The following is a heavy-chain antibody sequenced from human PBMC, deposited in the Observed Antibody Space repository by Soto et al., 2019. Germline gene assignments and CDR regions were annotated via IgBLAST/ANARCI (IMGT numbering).Heavy chain of an antibody. CDR1: GYSFISFG. CDR3: ARAPHHDIANYYMDV. V-gene: IGHV1-18*01. J-gene: IGHJ6*03. Sequence: QVQLVQSGAEVKKPGATVKVSCKASGYSFISFGISWVRQAPGQGLEWMGWISGYSGNTYYTQEFQYRVTVTTDTSTSTAYMELRSLRSDDTALYYCARAPHHDIANYYMDVWGKGTTVTVSS. CDR2: ISGYSGNT. D-gene: IGHD3-9*01.